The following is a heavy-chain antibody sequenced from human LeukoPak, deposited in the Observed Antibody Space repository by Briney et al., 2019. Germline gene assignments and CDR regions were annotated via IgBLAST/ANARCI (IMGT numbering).Heavy chain of an antibody. V-gene: IGHV1-69*06. CDR1: GGTFSSYV. CDR3: VRRGDRAVDI. J-gene: IGHJ3*02. Sequence: AVKVSCQASGGTFSSYVISEVRQAPAQGREWMGRIIPIYGTANYAHKFQGRVTITAEKSTRTAYTELCSLGSEGTAVYYCVRRGDRAVDIWGQGKMVTVSS. CDR2: IIPIYGTA. D-gene: IGHD1-14*01.